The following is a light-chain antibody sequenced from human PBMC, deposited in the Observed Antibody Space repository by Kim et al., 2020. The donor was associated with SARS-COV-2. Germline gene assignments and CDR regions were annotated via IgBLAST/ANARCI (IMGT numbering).Light chain of an antibody. CDR3: QQFISSPYT. CDR1: QNLSTSF. V-gene: IGKV3-20*01. CDR2: GAS. Sequence: EVVLTQSPATLSLSPGERATLSCRASQNLSTSFLAWYQQRPGQAPSLLISGASSRAPGTPDRFSGSGSGTDFTLTVSRLEPEDFAVYYCQQFISSPYTFGQGTKVDIK. J-gene: IGKJ1*01.